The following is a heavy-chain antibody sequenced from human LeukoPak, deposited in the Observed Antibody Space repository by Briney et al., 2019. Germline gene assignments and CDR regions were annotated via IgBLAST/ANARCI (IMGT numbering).Heavy chain of an antibody. CDR3: ARVGFTSSWSNFDY. CDR1: GYTFAAYF. J-gene: IGHJ4*02. D-gene: IGHD6-13*01. Sequence: GASVKVSCKASGYTFAAYFIHWVRQAPGQGLEWMGRINPNGGDTNYAQKFQGRVTMTGDTSIRTAYMELSSLRSDDTAMYYCARVGFTSSWSNFDYWGQGTLVTVSS. V-gene: IGHV1-2*06. CDR2: INPNGGDT.